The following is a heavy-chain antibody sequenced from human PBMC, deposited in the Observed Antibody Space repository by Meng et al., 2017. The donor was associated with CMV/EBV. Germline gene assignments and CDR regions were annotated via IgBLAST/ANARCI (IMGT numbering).Heavy chain of an antibody. CDR2: LNSDGSST. V-gene: IGHV3-74*03. Sequence: RLSCAASGFTFTSSWMHWVRQVPGKRPEWVSCLNSDGSSTTYLDSVKGRFTISRDNAKNTLYLQMDSLRVEDTAVYYCARGSALNSNWGQGTLVTVSS. J-gene: IGHJ4*02. CDR1: GFTFTSSW. CDR3: ARGSALNSN. D-gene: IGHD2-21*01.